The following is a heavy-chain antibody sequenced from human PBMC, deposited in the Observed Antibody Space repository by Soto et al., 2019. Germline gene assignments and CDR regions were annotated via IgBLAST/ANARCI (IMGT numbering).Heavy chain of an antibody. CDR3: ANEGDPYGSGSYRYNWFDP. D-gene: IGHD3-10*01. J-gene: IGHJ5*02. Sequence: QVQLVESGGGVVQPGRSLRLSCAASGFTFSSYGMHWVRQAPGKGLEWVAVISYDGSNKYYADSVKGRFTISRDNSKNTLYLQMNSLRAEDTAVYYCANEGDPYGSGSYRYNWFDPWGQGTLVTVSS. CDR2: ISYDGSNK. CDR1: GFTFSSYG. V-gene: IGHV3-30*18.